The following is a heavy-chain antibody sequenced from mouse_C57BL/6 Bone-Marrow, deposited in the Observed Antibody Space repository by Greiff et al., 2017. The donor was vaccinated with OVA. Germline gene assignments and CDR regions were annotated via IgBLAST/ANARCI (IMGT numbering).Heavy chain of an antibody. J-gene: IGHJ4*01. V-gene: IGHV1-50*01. CDR2: IDPSDSYT. D-gene: IGHD2-4*01. CDR3: ANLPDYDDGYYAMDY. Sequence: QVQLQQPGAELVKPGASVKLSCKASGYTFTSYWMQWVKQRPGQGLEWIGEIDPSDSYTNYNQKFKGKATLTVDTSSSTAYMQLSSLTSEDSAVYYCANLPDYDDGYYAMDYWGQGTSVTVSS. CDR1: GYTFTSYW.